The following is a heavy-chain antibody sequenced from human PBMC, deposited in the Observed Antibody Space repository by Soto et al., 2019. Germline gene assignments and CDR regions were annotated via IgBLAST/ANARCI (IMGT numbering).Heavy chain of an antibody. Sequence: GGSLRLSCAASGFTFSSYSMNWVRQAPGKGLEWVSYISSSSSTIYYADSVKGRFTISRDKAKNSLYLQMNSLRDEDTAVYYCARGDRYSSGLGVYYYYGMDVWGQGTTVTVSS. V-gene: IGHV3-48*02. CDR1: GFTFSSYS. CDR2: ISSSSSTI. CDR3: ARGDRYSSGLGVYYYYGMDV. J-gene: IGHJ6*02. D-gene: IGHD6-19*01.